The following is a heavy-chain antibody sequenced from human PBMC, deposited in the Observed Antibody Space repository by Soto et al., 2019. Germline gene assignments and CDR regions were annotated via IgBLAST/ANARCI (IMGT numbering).Heavy chain of an antibody. J-gene: IGHJ3*02. Sequence: GASVKVSCKASGYTFTSYYIRWVRQAPGQGLEWMGIINPSGGSTSYAQKFQGRVTMTRDTSTSTVYMELSSLRSEDTAVYYCASVEGPVIVDPLDIWGQGTMVTVAS. V-gene: IGHV1-46*03. D-gene: IGHD2-21*01. CDR3: ASVEGPVIVDPLDI. CDR1: GYTFTSYY. CDR2: INPSGGST.